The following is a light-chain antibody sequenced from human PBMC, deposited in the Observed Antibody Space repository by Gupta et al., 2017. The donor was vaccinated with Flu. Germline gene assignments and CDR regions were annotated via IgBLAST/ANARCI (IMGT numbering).Light chain of an antibody. J-gene: IGKJ4*01. CDR1: QSVSSSY. Sequence: GTLSLSPGERATLSCRASQSVSSSYLAWYQQKPGQAPRLLIYGASSRATGIPDRFSGSGSGTDFTLTISRLEPEDFAVYYCQQYGSSPLTFGGGTKVEIK. V-gene: IGKV3-20*01. CDR3: QQYGSSPLT. CDR2: GAS.